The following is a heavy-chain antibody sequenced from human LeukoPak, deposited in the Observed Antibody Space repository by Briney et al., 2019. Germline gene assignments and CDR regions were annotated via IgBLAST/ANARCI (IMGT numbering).Heavy chain of an antibody. V-gene: IGHV3-23*01. D-gene: IGHD4-17*01. CDR1: GFTFSSYD. CDR2: ISGSGGST. Sequence: GGSLRLSCAASGFTFSSYDMSWVRQAPGKGLEWVSAISGSGGSTYYADSVKGRFTISRDNSKHTLYLQMNSLRAEDTAVYYCAKGPNDYAKFDPWGQGTLVTVSS. CDR3: AKGPNDYAKFDP. J-gene: IGHJ5*02.